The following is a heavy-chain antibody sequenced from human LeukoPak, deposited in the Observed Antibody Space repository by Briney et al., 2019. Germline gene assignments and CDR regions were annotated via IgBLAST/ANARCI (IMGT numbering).Heavy chain of an antibody. CDR3: ARRSGSYRYYLDY. CDR1: GGSISSYY. D-gene: IGHD1-26*01. J-gene: IGHJ4*02. CDR2: IYYSGST. V-gene: IGHV4-59*08. Sequence: SETLSLTCTVSGGSISSYYWSWIRQPPGEGLEWIGYIYYSGSTNYNPSFKGRVTISVDTSKNQFSLKLTSVSAADTAVYYCARRSGSYRYYLDYWGEGGLVTVSS.